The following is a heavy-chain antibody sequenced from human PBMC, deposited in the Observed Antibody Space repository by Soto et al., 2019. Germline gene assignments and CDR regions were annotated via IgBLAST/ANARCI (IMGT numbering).Heavy chain of an antibody. CDR1: GYTFTSYD. D-gene: IGHD3-3*01. CDR2: MNPNSGNT. CDR3: ASVPGPIWSSYRPFDP. J-gene: IGHJ5*02. Sequence: ASVKVSCRASGYTFTSYDINWVRQATGQGLEWMGWMNPNSGNTGYAQKFQGRVTMTRNTSISTAYMELSSLRSEDTAVYYCASVPGPIWSSYRPFDPWDHGTPVTVAS. V-gene: IGHV1-8*01.